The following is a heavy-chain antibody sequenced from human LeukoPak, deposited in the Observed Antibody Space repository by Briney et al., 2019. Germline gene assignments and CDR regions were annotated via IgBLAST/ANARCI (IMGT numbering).Heavy chain of an antibody. Sequence: GGSLRLSCAASGFTFSSYAMHWVRQAPGKGLEWVAVISYDGSNKYYADSVKGRFTISRDNSKNMLYLQMNSLRAEDTAVYYCARDGTAMAFDYWGQGTLVTVSS. D-gene: IGHD5-18*01. CDR1: GFTFSSYA. CDR2: ISYDGSNK. V-gene: IGHV3-30-3*01. CDR3: ARDGTAMAFDY. J-gene: IGHJ4*02.